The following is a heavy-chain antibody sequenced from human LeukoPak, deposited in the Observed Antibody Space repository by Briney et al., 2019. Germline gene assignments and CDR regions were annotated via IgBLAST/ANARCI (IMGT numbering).Heavy chain of an antibody. V-gene: IGHV3-20*01. D-gene: IGHD6-19*01. CDR2: INWNGGST. Sequence: GGSLRLSCAASGFTFDDYGMSWVRQAPGKGLEWVSGINWNGGSTGYADSVKGRFTISRDNAKNSLYLQMNSLRAEDTALYHCARAIAVAGTHWFDPWGQGTLVTVSS. J-gene: IGHJ5*02. CDR3: ARAIAVAGTHWFDP. CDR1: GFTFDDYG.